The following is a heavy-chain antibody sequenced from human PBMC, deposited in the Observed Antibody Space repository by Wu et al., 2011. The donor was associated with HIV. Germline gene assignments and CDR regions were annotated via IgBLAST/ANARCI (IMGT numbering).Heavy chain of an antibody. Sequence: QVQLVQSGAEVKKPGASVKVSCKASGYTFTSYGISWVRQAPGQGLEWMGWISAYNGDTNYAQKLQGRVTMTSDTSTSTAYMELRSLRSDDTAVYYCVRPYCSGGSCYFEYFQYWARAPWSPSPQ. CDR3: VRPYCSGGSCYFEYFQY. V-gene: IGHV1-18*01. CDR2: ISAYNGDT. D-gene: IGHD2-15*01. CDR1: GYTFTSYG. J-gene: IGHJ1*01.